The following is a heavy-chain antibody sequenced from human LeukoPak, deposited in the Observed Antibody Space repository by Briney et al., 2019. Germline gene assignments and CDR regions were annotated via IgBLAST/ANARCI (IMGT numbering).Heavy chain of an antibody. Sequence: GGSLRLSCAASGFSFSNSGMHWVRQAPGKGLEGVAVISYDGSNKYYADSVKGRFTISRDNSKNTLYLQMNSLRAEDTAVYYCARGGYCSSTSCYQSSYYYYMDVWGKGTTVTVSS. CDR2: ISYDGSNK. CDR1: GFSFSNSG. D-gene: IGHD2-2*01. J-gene: IGHJ6*03. V-gene: IGHV3-30*19. CDR3: ARGGYCSSTSCYQSSYYYYMDV.